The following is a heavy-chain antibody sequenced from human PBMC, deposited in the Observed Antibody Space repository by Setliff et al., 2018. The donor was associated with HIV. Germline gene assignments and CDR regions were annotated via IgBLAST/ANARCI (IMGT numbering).Heavy chain of an antibody. CDR1: GYKFTGHH. V-gene: IGHV1-2*06. CDR2: INPNMGDT. CDR3: ARQDIPTGYYLFDY. D-gene: IGHD3-9*01. Sequence: GASVKVSCKASGYKFTGHHIQWMRQASGQGLEWMGRINPNMGDTQYALKFQGRIIMTRDTSINTVYMELSSLTSDDTALYYCARQDIPTGYYLFDYWGQGTQVTVSS. J-gene: IGHJ4*02.